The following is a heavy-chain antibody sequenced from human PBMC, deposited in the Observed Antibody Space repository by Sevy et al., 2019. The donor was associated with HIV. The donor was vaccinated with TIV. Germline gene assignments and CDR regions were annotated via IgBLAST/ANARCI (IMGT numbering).Heavy chain of an antibody. V-gene: IGHV3-53*01. D-gene: IGHD2-21*01. CDR2: IYSEGTK. CDR1: GFTVSSNY. Sequence: GGSLRLSCAASGFTVSSNYMIWVRQAPGKGLEWVSLIYSEGTKNYADSVKGRFTISRDNSKNTLYLQMNSLRAEDTAVYYCAIGSVSLVIAKDAFRIWGQGTMVTVSS. J-gene: IGHJ3*02. CDR3: AIGSVSLVIAKDAFRI.